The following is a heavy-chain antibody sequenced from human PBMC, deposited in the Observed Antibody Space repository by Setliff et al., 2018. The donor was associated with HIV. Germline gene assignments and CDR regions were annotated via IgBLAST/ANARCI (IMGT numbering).Heavy chain of an antibody. CDR3: ARRGSGFFHYYYYMDV. D-gene: IGHD3-10*01. CDR2: IYYSGNS. J-gene: IGHJ6*03. CDR1: GGSISSSSHH. Sequence: SETLSLTCTVSGGSISSSSHHWSWIRQTPGKGLEWIGSIYYSGNSYYNPSLQSRVTISVDTSKNQFSLKLSSVTAADTAVYYCARRGSGFFHYYYYMDVWGKGTTVTVSS. V-gene: IGHV4-39*07.